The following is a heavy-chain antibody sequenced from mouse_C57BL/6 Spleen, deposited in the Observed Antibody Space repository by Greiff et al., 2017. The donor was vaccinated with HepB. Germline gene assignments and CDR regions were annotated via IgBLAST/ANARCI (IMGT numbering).Heavy chain of an antibody. D-gene: IGHD4-1*01. Sequence: VKLMESGAELARPGASVKMSCKASGYTFTSYTMHWVNQRPGQGLEWIGYINPSSGYTKYNQKFKDKATLTADKSSSTAYMQLSSLTSEDSAVYYCARNPAGDFDYWGQGTTLTVSS. CDR3: ARNPAGDFDY. CDR2: INPSSGYT. J-gene: IGHJ2*01. V-gene: IGHV1-4*01. CDR1: GYTFTSYT.